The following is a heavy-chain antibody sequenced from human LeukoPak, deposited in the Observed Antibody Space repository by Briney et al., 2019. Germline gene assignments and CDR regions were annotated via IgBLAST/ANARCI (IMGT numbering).Heavy chain of an antibody. CDR2: IYYSGST. J-gene: IGHJ3*02. V-gene: IGHV4-39*07. Sequence: SETLSLTCTVSGGSISSSSYYWGWIRQPPGKGLEWIGSIYYSGSTYYNPSLKSRVTISVDTSKNQSSLKLSSVTAADTAVYYCARVGAGTRAFDIWGQGTMVTVSS. CDR3: ARVGAGTRAFDI. CDR1: GGSISSSSYY. D-gene: IGHD6-13*01.